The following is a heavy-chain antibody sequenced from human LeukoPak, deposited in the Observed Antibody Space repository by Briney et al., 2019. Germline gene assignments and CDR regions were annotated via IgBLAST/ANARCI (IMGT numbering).Heavy chain of an antibody. CDR1: GFDFGGFY. J-gene: IGHJ4*02. D-gene: IGHD2-15*01. Sequence: PGGSLKLSCAASGFDFGGFYMHWVRQASGRGLEWVGLIRSKPSSYTTVYAASVKGRFTISRDDSKNTAYLQMNSLKAEDTAVYYCIRQECSGGSCSYVDYWGQGTLVTVSS. V-gene: IGHV3-73*01. CDR3: IRQECSGGSCSYVDY. CDR2: IRSKPSSYTT.